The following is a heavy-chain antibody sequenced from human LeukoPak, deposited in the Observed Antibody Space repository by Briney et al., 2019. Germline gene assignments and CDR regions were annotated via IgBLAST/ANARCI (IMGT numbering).Heavy chain of an antibody. CDR2: IDANNGRT. Sequence: ASVKVSCKASGYIFIGYAIQGVRQAPGQGLEWMGWIDANNGRTKYSEKFQGRVTMTRDTSASTAYMELSGLKSEDTAVYYCARARWTSSGTTYYLDYWGQGTLVTVSS. V-gene: IGHV1-3*01. D-gene: IGHD3-10*01. CDR1: GYIFIGYA. CDR3: ARARWTSSGTTYYLDY. J-gene: IGHJ4*01.